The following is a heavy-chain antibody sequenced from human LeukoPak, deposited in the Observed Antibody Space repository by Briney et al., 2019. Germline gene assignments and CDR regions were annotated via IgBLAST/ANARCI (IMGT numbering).Heavy chain of an antibody. Sequence: GGSLRLSCAASGFTFSNYDMHWVRQATGKGLEWVSGIGTAGDIYYPGSVKGRFTISRENAKNSLYLQMNSLRAEDTAVYYCARAELLSLDYWGQGTLVTVSS. CDR3: ARAELLSLDY. CDR2: IGTAGDI. V-gene: IGHV3-13*01. CDR1: GFTFSNYD. D-gene: IGHD2-21*02. J-gene: IGHJ4*02.